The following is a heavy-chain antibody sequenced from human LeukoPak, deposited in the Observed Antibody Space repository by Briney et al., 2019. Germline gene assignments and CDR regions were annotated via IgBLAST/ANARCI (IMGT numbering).Heavy chain of an antibody. D-gene: IGHD3-10*01. V-gene: IGHV4-59*01. CDR2: IYYGGST. J-gene: IGHJ5*02. CDR3: ARGVWFGEMDWFDP. Sequence: SETLSLSCTVSGGSFSSYSLSWIRQPPGKGLEWIRYIYYGGSTNYNPSLRSQVTISVDTSKNQFTLKLSSVTAADTAVYYCARGVWFGEMDWFDPWGQGTLVTVSS. CDR1: GGSFSSYS.